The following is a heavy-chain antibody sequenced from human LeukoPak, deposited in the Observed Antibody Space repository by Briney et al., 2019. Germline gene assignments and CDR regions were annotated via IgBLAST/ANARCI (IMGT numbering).Heavy chain of an antibody. J-gene: IGHJ3*01. D-gene: IGHD1-26*01. Sequence: GGSLRLSCAASGFTFSSYEMHWVRQSAGKGLEWVSAVGVVGDTFYTGSVKGRFTISRENAENSFFLQMNSLRAGDTAVYYCARECRGSSADAFDLWGQGTMVTVSS. V-gene: IGHV3-13*01. CDR1: GFTFSSYE. CDR3: ARECRGSSADAFDL. CDR2: VGVVGDT.